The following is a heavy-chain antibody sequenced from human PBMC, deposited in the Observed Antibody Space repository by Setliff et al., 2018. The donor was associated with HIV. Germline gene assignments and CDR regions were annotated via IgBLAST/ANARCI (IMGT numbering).Heavy chain of an antibody. V-gene: IGHV3-30*02. Sequence: GGSLRLSCAASGFTFSDYDIHWVRQAPGKGLEWVAFMRYDGSNKDYADSVKGRFTISRDNSKNTLFLQMNSLRPEDTAIYYCAKDKSYHDYIWGSSVLAYWGQGTLVTVSP. CDR2: MRYDGSNK. D-gene: IGHD3-16*01. CDR3: AKDKSYHDYIWGSSVLAY. CDR1: GFTFSDYD. J-gene: IGHJ4*02.